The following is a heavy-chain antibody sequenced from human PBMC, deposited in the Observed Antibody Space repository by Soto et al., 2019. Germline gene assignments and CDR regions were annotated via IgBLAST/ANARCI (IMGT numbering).Heavy chain of an antibody. D-gene: IGHD2-15*01. V-gene: IGHV4-39*01. CDR1: GGSISTSSFY. CDR2: IYYSGST. Sequence: PSETLSLTCTVSGGSISTSSFYWSWIRQPPGKGLEWIGSIYYSGSTYYNPSLKSRVTISVDTSKSQFSLKLSSVTAADTAMYYCARASLEMLVVAAPPDYWGQGTLVTVSS. J-gene: IGHJ4*02. CDR3: ARASLEMLVVAAPPDY.